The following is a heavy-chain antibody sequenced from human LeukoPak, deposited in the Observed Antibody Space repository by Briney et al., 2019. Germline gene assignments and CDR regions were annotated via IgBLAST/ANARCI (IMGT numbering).Heavy chain of an antibody. J-gene: IGHJ3*02. D-gene: IGHD3-10*01. Sequence: SETLSLTCTVSGGSISSSSYYWGWIRQPPGKGLEWIGSIYYSGSTYYNPSLKSRVTISVDTSKNQFSLKLSSVTAADTAVYYCVRLDGSRSSHAFDIWGQGTMATVSS. V-gene: IGHV4-39*01. CDR3: VRLDGSRSSHAFDI. CDR2: IYYSGST. CDR1: GGSISSSSYY.